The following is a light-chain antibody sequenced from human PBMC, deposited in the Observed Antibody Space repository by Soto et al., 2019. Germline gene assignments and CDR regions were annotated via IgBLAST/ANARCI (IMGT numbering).Light chain of an antibody. CDR3: QQYYSTPHT. Sequence: DIVMTQSSDSLAVSLGERATINCKSSQTVLYSYNNKNYLAWYLQKPGQPPKLLIYWASTRESGVPDRFSGSGSGTDFTLTISSLQAEDVAVYYCQQYYSTPHTFGQGTKLEIK. CDR1: QTVLYSYNNKNY. J-gene: IGKJ2*01. CDR2: WAS. V-gene: IGKV4-1*01.